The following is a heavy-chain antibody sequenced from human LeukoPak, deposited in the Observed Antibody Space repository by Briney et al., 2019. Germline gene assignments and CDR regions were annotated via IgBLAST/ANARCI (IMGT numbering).Heavy chain of an antibody. CDR2: IIPIFGTA. CDR1: GGTFSSYA. CDR3: ARDWSSSSEENYYMDV. V-gene: IGHV1-69*05. Sequence: SVKVSCKASGGTFSSYAVSWVRQAPGQGLEWMGGIIPIFGTANYAQKFQGRVTITTDESTSTAYMELSSLRSEDTAVYYCARDWSSSSEENYYMDVWDKGTTVTVSS. J-gene: IGHJ6*03. D-gene: IGHD6-6*01.